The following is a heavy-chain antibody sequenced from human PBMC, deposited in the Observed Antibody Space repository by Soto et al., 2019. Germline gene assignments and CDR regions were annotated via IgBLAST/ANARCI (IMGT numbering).Heavy chain of an antibody. CDR1: GLTISDAW. CDR3: TTGSVEGV. CDR2: IKTNTEGGTT. D-gene: IGHD2-15*01. V-gene: IGHV3-15*07. J-gene: IGHJ6*02. Sequence: EVQLVESGGGLIYPGGSLRLSGAASGLTISDAWMNWVRQAPGKGLEWVGRIKTNTEGGTTDYAAAVKGRFIVSRDDSKNTLYLQMNSLKIEDTAVYYCTTGSVEGVWGQGTTVIVSS.